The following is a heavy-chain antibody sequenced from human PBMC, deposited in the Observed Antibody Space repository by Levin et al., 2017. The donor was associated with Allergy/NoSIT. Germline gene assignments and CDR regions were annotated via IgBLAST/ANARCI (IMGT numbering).Heavy chain of an antibody. CDR2: ISGSGGST. CDR1: GFTFSSYA. Sequence: SCAASGFTFSSYAMSWVRQAPGKGLEWVSAISGSGGSTYYADSVKGRFTISRDNSKNTLYLQMNSLRAEDTAVYYCAKGAVRGVIRAGNYFDYWGQGTLVTVSS. D-gene: IGHD3-10*01. V-gene: IGHV3-23*01. CDR3: AKGAVRGVIRAGNYFDY. J-gene: IGHJ4*02.